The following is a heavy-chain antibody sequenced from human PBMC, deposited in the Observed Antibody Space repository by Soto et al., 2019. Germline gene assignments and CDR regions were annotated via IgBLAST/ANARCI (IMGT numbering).Heavy chain of an antibody. V-gene: IGHV3-49*03. D-gene: IGHD2-2*01. CDR3: TRDILEAGDIVVVPAAIWFDP. CDR1: GFTFGDYA. CDR2: IRSKAYGGTT. Sequence: GGSLRLSCTASGFTFGDYAMSWFRQAPGKGLEWVGFIRSKAYGGTTEYAASVKGRFTISRDDSKSIAYLQMNSLKTEDTAVYYCTRDILEAGDIVVVPAAIWFDPWGQGTLVTVSS. J-gene: IGHJ5*02.